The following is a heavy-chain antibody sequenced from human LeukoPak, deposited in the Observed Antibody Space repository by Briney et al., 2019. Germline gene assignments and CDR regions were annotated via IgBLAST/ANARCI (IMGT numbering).Heavy chain of an antibody. D-gene: IGHD6-19*01. CDR1: GFTVSSNY. Sequence: GGSLRLSCAASGFTVSSNYMSWVRKAPGKGLEWVSVIYIGGSTYYADSVKGRFTISRDNSKNTLYLQMNSLRAEDTAVYYCAKDQVAVAVVQYFDYWGQGTLVTVSS. CDR2: IYIGGST. CDR3: AKDQVAVAVVQYFDY. J-gene: IGHJ4*02. V-gene: IGHV3-53*01.